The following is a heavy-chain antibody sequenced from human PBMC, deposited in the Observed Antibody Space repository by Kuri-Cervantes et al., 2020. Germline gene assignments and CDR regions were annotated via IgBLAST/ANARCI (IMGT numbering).Heavy chain of an antibody. CDR3: ARIDSYGDY. Sequence: GESLKISCAASGFTFSDYYISWIRQAPGKGLEWVANIKQDGSQKYYVDSLKGRFTISRDKDTLYLQMNSLRGEDTAVYYCARIDSYGDYWGQGTLVTVSS. CDR1: GFTFSDYY. J-gene: IGHJ4*02. D-gene: IGHD5-18*01. V-gene: IGHV3-7*01. CDR2: IKQDGSQK.